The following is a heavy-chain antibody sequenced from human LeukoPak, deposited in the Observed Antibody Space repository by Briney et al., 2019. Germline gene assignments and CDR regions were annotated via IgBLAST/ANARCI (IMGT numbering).Heavy chain of an antibody. CDR2: MYPSVST. Sequence: PSETLSLTCIVSGDSISSGGYYWSWIRQPAGKGLEWIGRMYPSVSTIYNPSLKCRATISVDTSKNQFSLRLTSVTAADTAVYYCARDRKGGWTLQIDYWGQGSLVTVSS. J-gene: IGHJ4*02. CDR3: ARDRKGGWTLQIDY. D-gene: IGHD4-11*01. CDR1: GDSISSGGYY. V-gene: IGHV4-61*02.